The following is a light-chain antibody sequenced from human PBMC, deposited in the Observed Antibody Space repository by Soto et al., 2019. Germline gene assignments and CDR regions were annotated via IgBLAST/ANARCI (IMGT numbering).Light chain of an antibody. CDR2: RNN. CDR3: AAWDDSLSGLVV. V-gene: IGLV1-47*01. Sequence: QSVLTQPPSASGTPGQRVTISCSGSSSNIGSNYVYWYQQLPGTAPKLLIYRNNQRPSGVPDRFSGSKSGTSASLAISGLRSEDEADYYCAAWDDSLSGLVVVGGGTKVTVL. CDR1: SSNIGSNY. J-gene: IGLJ2*01.